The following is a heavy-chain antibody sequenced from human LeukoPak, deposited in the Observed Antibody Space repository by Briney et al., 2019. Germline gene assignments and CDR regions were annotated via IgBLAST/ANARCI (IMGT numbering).Heavy chain of an antibody. D-gene: IGHD1-26*01. CDR1: GGSISPYY. V-gene: IGHV4-59*08. CDR2: ILYSGTTT. Sequence: PSETLSLTCTVSGGSISPYYWSWIRQTPGKGLEWIGYILYSGTTTNYNPSLKSRASISVDTSNNLCSLRLSSVTAADTAVYYCARHAIYSGGYSYWFDPWGLGTLVTVSS. J-gene: IGHJ5*02. CDR3: ARHAIYSGGYSYWFDP.